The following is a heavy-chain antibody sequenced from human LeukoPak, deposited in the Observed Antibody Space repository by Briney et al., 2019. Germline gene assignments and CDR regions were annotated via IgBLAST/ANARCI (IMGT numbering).Heavy chain of an antibody. J-gene: IGHJ4*02. Sequence: GGSLRLSCAASGFTFSSYSMNWVRQAPGKGLEWVSYISISSSTIYYADSVKGRFTISRDNAKNSLYLQMDSLRAGDTAVYYCARAYSSSWLDYWGQGTLVTVSS. CDR1: GFTFSSYS. D-gene: IGHD6-13*01. CDR3: ARAYSSSWLDY. CDR2: ISISSSTI. V-gene: IGHV3-48*01.